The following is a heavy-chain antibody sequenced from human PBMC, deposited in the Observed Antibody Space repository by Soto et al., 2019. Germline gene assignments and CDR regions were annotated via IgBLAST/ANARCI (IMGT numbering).Heavy chain of an antibody. CDR3: AKDAAVIRGFDP. CDR1: GFTFSSYG. CDR2: ISYDGSNK. V-gene: IGHV3-30*18. Sequence: GGSLRLSCAASGFTFSSYGMHWVRQAPGKGLEWVAVISYDGSNKYYADSVKGRFTISRDNSKNTLYLQMNSLRAEDTAVYYCAKDAAVIRGFDPWGQGTLVTVSS. J-gene: IGHJ5*02. D-gene: IGHD2-21*01.